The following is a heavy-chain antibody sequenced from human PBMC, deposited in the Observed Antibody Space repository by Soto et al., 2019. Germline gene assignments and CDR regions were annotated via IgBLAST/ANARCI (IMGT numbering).Heavy chain of an antibody. V-gene: IGHV1-2*04. D-gene: IGHD4-4*01. J-gene: IGHJ6*02. CDR1: GYTFTGYY. CDR2: INPNSGGT. CDR3: ARDPGMTTVTTDYYYGMDV. Sequence: QVQLVQSGAEVKKPGASVKVSCKASGYTFTGYYMHWVRQAPGQGLERMGWINPNSGGTNYAQKFQGWVTMTRDTSISTAYMELSRLRSDDTAVYYCARDPGMTTVTTDYYYGMDVWGQGTTVTVSS.